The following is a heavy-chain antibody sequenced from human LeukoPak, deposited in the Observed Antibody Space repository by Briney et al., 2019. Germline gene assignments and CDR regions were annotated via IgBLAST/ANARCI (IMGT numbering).Heavy chain of an antibody. D-gene: IGHD6-13*01. J-gene: IGHJ4*02. V-gene: IGHV3-7*03. Sequence: GGSLRLSCAASGFTFSSYWMSWVRQAPGKGLEWVANIKQDGSEKYYVDSVKGRFTISRDNAKNSLYLQMNSLRAEDTAVYYCASQPIAAAGSRGDYWGQRTLVTVSS. CDR3: ASQPIAAAGSRGDY. CDR2: IKQDGSEK. CDR1: GFTFSSYW.